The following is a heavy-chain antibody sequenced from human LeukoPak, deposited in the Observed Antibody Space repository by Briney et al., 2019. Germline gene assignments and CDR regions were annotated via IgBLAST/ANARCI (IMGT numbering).Heavy chain of an antibody. CDR3: ARDPATVTSCFDC. CDR1: GFTFSSYG. CDR2: ISSSAGST. J-gene: IGHJ4*02. V-gene: IGHV3-23*01. D-gene: IGHD4-17*01. Sequence: PGGSLRLSCVASGFTFSSYGMTWVRQAPGKGPEWVSVISSSAGSTYYADSVKGRFTISRDNSKNTLYLQMSSLKVEDTAIYYCARDPATVTSCFDCWGQGTLVTVSS.